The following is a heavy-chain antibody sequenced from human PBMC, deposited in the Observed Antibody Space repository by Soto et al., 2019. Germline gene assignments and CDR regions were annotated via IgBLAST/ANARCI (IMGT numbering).Heavy chain of an antibody. CDR3: ASRHCSHTTCHFSDYYCGMDV. D-gene: IGHD3-3*02. CDR2: IYYSGST. J-gene: IGHJ6*01. CDR1: AGSISSSRYY. Sequence: SETLSLTCTVSAGSISSSRYYRGWIRQPPGKGLEWIATIYYSGSTYSNPSLKSRVTTSVXTSKNQSSQKLASVTTADTAVYYCASRHCSHTTCHFSDYYCGMDVWGQGTTLNVSS. V-gene: IGHV4-39*01.